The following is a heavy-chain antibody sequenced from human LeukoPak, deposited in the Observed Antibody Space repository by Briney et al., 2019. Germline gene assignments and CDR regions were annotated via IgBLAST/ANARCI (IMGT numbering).Heavy chain of an antibody. CDR1: GGSISSGGFY. CDR2: IYYSGST. CDR3: ARESRSTSCYVDY. J-gene: IGHJ4*02. V-gene: IGHV4-31*03. Sequence: SETLSLTCTVSGGSISSGGFYWSCIRQPPGKGLEWIGYIYYSGSTYFNPSLKCRVTISVYASKNQFSLNLSSVTAADTAVYYCARESRSTSCYVDYWGQGTLVTVSS. D-gene: IGHD2-2*01.